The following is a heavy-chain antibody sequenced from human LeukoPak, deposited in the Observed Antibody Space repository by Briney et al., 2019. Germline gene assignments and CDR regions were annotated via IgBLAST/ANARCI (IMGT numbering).Heavy chain of an antibody. V-gene: IGHV1-2*02. CDR1: GYTFTSYA. Sequence: ASVKVSCKASGYTFTSYAMNWVRQAPGQGLEWMGWINPNSGGTNYAQKFQGRVTMTRDTSISTAYMELSRLRSDDTAVYYCAREAEDATLDPPTVATMGPWGQGTLVTVSS. CDR3: AREAEDATLDPPTVATMGP. CDR2: INPNSGGT. D-gene: IGHD3-10*01. J-gene: IGHJ5*02.